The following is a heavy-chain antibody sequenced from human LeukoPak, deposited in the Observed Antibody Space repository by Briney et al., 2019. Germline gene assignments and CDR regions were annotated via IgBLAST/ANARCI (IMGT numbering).Heavy chain of an antibody. Sequence: AGGSLRLSCAASGFTFSSYAMSWVRQAPGKGLEWVSGISGSGGSTYYADSVKDRFTISRDNSKNTLYLQMNSLRAEDTAVYYCAKGIIAAGGDYWGQGTLVTVSS. V-gene: IGHV3-23*01. CDR2: ISGSGGST. D-gene: IGHD6-13*01. CDR3: AKGIIAAGGDY. J-gene: IGHJ4*02. CDR1: GFTFSSYA.